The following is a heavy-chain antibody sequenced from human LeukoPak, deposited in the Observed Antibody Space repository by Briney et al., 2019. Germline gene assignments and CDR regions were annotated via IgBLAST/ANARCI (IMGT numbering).Heavy chain of an antibody. D-gene: IGHD1-1*01. J-gene: IGHJ6*03. CDR1: GFTFSSYA. CDR2: LYGSGENT. Sequence: GGSLRLSCAASGFTFSSYAMSWARQAPGKGLEWVSALYGSGENTYYADSVKGRFTISRDNSKNTLYLQMDGLRAEDTAVYYCAKMAGMTIQVYYIVVWGKGATGTVS. CDR3: AKMAGMTIQVYYIVV. V-gene: IGHV3-23*01.